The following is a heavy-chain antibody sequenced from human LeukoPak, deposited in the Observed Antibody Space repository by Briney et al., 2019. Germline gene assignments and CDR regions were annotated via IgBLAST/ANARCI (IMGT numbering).Heavy chain of an antibody. CDR2: IIPIFGTA. Sequence: GASVKVSCKASGGTFISYAISWVRQAPGQGLEWMGGIIPIFGTANYAQKFQGRVTITTDESTSTAYMELSSLRSEDTAVYYCARAGSEYSSSSGLDYWGQGTLVTVSS. CDR1: GGTFISYA. J-gene: IGHJ4*02. V-gene: IGHV1-69*05. CDR3: ARAGSEYSSSSGLDY. D-gene: IGHD6-6*01.